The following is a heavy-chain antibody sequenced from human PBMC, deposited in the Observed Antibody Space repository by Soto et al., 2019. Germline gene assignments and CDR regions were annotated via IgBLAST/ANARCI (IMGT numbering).Heavy chain of an antibody. J-gene: IGHJ6*02. Sequence: EMQLVESGGGLVQPGGSLRLSCAASGFTFSSYDMHWVRQATGKGLEWVSAIGTASDTYYPGSVKGRFTISRENAKNSLYLQMNSLRAGDTAVYYCARERPTLYGMDVWGQGTTVTVSS. V-gene: IGHV3-13*01. CDR1: GFTFSSYD. CDR3: ARERPTLYGMDV. CDR2: IGTASDT.